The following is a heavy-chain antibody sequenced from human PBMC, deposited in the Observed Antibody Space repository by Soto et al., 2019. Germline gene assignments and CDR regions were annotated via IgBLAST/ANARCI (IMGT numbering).Heavy chain of an antibody. D-gene: IGHD3-10*01. J-gene: IGHJ5*02. V-gene: IGHV4-59*01. Sequence: SETLSLTCTVSGGSISSYYWSWIRQPPGKGLEWIGYIYYSGSTNYNPSLKSRVTISVDTSKNQFSLKLSSVTAADTAVYYCARAHTMVRGVFFNWFDPWGQGTLVTVSS. CDR2: IYYSGST. CDR1: GGSISSYY. CDR3: ARAHTMVRGVFFNWFDP.